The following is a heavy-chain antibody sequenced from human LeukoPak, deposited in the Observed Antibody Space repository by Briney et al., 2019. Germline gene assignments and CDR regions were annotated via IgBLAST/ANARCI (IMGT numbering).Heavy chain of an antibody. J-gene: IGHJ4*02. CDR1: GGSFSGYY. CDR2: INHSGST. D-gene: IGHD3-10*01. V-gene: IGHV4-34*01. CDR3: GRGPRGGGVDY. Sequence: PSETLSLTCAVYGGSFSGYYWSWIRQPPGKGLEWIGEINHSGSTNYNPSLKSRVTISVDTSKNQFSLKLSSVTAADTAVYYCGRGPRGGGVDYWGQGTLVTVSS.